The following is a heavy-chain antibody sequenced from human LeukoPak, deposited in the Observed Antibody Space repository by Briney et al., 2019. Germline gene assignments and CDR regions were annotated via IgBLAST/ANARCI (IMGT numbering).Heavy chain of an antibody. J-gene: IGHJ3*02. CDR2: INPNSGGT. V-gene: IGHV1-2*02. CDR3: ARLKPYFDWLSEPHSIHDAFDI. CDR1: GYTFTGYY. Sequence: ASVKVSCKASGYTFTGYYMHWVRQAPGQGLEWMGWINPNSGGTNYAQKFQGRVTMTRDTSISTAYMELSRLRSDDTAVYYCARLKPYFDWLSEPHSIHDAFDIWGQGTMVTVSS. D-gene: IGHD3-9*01.